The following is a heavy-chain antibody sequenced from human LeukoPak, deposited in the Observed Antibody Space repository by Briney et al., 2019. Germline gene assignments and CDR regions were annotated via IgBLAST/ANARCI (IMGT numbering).Heavy chain of an antibody. V-gene: IGHV1-2*02. CDR3: AREGYYYDSSGYDIPYFDY. CDR2: INPNSGGT. J-gene: IGHJ4*02. D-gene: IGHD3-22*01. Sequence: GASVKVSYKASGYTFTGYYMHWVRQAPGQGLEWMGWINPNSGGTNYAQKFQGRVTMTRDTSISTAYMELSRLRSDDTAVYYCAREGYYYDSSGYDIPYFDYWGQGTLVTVSS. CDR1: GYTFTGYY.